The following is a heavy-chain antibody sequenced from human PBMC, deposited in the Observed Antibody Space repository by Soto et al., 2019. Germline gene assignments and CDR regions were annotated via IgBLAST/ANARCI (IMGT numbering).Heavy chain of an antibody. CDR1: GYTFSSYG. CDR3: ARRRAGGYFDY. D-gene: IGHD3-10*01. Sequence: QDQPVQSGAEVKKPGASVKVSCKSSGYTFSSYGISWVRQAPGQGLEWMGWISPYNGNTNYAQKVQGRVTMTADTSTSTGYMELRSLRSDDTAVYYCARRRAGGYFDYWGQGTLVTVSS. V-gene: IGHV1-18*01. J-gene: IGHJ4*02. CDR2: ISPYNGNT.